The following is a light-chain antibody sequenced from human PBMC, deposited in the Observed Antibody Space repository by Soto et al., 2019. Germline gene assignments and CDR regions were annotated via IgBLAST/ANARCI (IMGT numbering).Light chain of an antibody. V-gene: IGKV3-15*01. CDR3: QQYDYWLSLT. J-gene: IGKJ4*01. CDR1: ESVSNN. CDR2: GAS. Sequence: EKMMTQSPATLSLSLGERATLSCRASESVSNNLAWYHQRPGQAPRLLIYGASTRATGIPDRFSGSGSGTEFTLTITSLQSEDFGFYFCQQYDYWLSLTFGGGTKV.